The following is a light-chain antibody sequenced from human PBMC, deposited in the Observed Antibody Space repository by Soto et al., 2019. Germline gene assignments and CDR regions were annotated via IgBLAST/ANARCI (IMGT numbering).Light chain of an antibody. V-gene: IGKV1D-12*01. CDR3: LQSNSFPVT. Sequence: DLQMTQSPSSVSASVGDRVTITCRASQHISRWLAWFQQKPGKAPNLLIYDVSRLQGGVPSRFSSSGSGTDFNLTISSLQPEDFATYYCLQSNSFPVTFGPGTKLDIK. CDR2: DVS. CDR1: QHISRW. J-gene: IGKJ3*01.